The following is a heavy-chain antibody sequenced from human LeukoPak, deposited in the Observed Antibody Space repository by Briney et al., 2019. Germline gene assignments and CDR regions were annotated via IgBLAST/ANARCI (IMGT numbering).Heavy chain of an antibody. CDR3: ARGPSIDC. Sequence: GGSLRLSCAASGFSFTNYWMNWVRQAPGKGLEWVANIKQDGSEKNYVDSVKGRFTISRDNAKNSLNLQMNSLRVEDTAVYYCARGPSIDCWGQGTLVTVSS. J-gene: IGHJ4*02. D-gene: IGHD3-3*02. CDR2: IKQDGSEK. CDR1: GFSFTNYW. V-gene: IGHV3-7*01.